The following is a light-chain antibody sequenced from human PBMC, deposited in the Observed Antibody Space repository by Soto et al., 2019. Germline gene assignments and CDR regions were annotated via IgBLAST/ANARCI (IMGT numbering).Light chain of an antibody. CDR3: TSYAGGNNV. CDR2: EVN. Sequence: XXCTGTSSDVGGYNYVSWYQQHPGKVPKLMVYEVNKRPSGVPDRFSGSKSGNTASLTVSGLQAEDEADYYCTSYAGGNNVFGTGTKVTVL. V-gene: IGLV2-8*01. J-gene: IGLJ1*01. CDR1: SSDVGGYNY.